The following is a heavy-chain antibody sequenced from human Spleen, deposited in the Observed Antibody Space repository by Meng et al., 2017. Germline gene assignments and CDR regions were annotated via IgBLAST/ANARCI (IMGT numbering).Heavy chain of an antibody. CDR1: GFTFNSYA. J-gene: IGHJ6*02. D-gene: IGHD3-10*01. Sequence: GESLKISCAASGFTFNSYAMSWVRQAPGKGLEWVSALSGSGGSTYYTDSVKGRFTISRDNSKDTLYLQMNSLRDEDTAVYYCAKVFQSSRGTWASYSSYGVDVWGQGTMVTVSS. CDR3: AKVFQSSRGTWASYSSYGVDV. V-gene: IGHV3-23*01. CDR2: LSGSGGST.